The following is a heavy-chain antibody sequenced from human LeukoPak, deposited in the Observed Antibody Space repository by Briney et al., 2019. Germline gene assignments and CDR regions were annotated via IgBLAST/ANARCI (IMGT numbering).Heavy chain of an antibody. D-gene: IGHD6-19*01. CDR3: TRNSGWYGIS. CDR1: GFTLSSYE. J-gene: IGHJ4*02. Sequence: GGSLRLSCTVSGFTLSSYEMTWFRQAPGKGLEWVSSIGYGGADSHYADSVKGQFTISRDNSKNTLYLQLSSLRADDTAVYYCTRNSGWYGISGGQGTLVTVSS. CDR2: IGYGGADS. V-gene: IGHV3-23*01.